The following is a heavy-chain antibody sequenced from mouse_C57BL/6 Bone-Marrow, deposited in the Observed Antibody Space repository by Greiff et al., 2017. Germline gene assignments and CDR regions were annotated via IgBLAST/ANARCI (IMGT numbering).Heavy chain of an antibody. CDR3: ARGDYGSSPAWFAY. V-gene: IGHV1-64*01. J-gene: IGHJ3*01. CDR1: GYTFTSYW. CDR2: IHPNSGST. D-gene: IGHD1-1*01. Sequence: VQLQQPGAELVKPGASVKLSCKASGYTFTSYWMHWVKQRPGQGLEWIGMIHPNSGSTNYNEKFQSKATLTVDKSSSTAYMQLSSLTSEDSAVYYWARGDYGSSPAWFAYWGQGTLVTVSA.